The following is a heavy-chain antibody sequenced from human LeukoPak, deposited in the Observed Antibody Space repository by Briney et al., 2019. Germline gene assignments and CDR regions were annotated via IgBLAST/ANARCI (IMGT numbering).Heavy chain of an antibody. Sequence: TSETLSLTCTVSGGSISSYYWSWIRQPPGKGLEWIGYIYYSGSTDYNPSLKSRVTISVDTSKNQFSLKLGSMTAADTAVYYFAMGGSSWSRSWFDPWGQGTLVTVSS. D-gene: IGHD6-13*01. CDR2: IYYSGST. V-gene: IGHV4-59*01. CDR1: GGSISSYY. CDR3: AMGGSSWSRSWFDP. J-gene: IGHJ5*02.